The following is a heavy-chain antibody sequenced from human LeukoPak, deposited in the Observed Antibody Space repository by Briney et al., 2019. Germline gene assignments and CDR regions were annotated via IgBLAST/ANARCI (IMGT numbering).Heavy chain of an antibody. D-gene: IGHD6-19*01. CDR2: IKRTTDGGTT. J-gene: IGHJ4*02. CDR1: GFTFSNAW. V-gene: IGHV3-15*01. Sequence: GGSLRLSCAASGFTFSNAWMSWVRQAPGKGLEWVGHIKRTTDGGTTDYAAPVKGRFTISRDDSKNTLYLQMDSLRNEDTAVYYCTAGQGSGWYDPGYWGQGTLVTASS. CDR3: TAGQGSGWYDPGY.